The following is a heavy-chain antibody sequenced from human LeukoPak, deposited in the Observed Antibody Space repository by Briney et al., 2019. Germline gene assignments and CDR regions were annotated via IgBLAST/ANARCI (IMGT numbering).Heavy chain of an antibody. Sequence: GGSLRLSCAASGFTFSSYAMSWVRQAPGKGLEWVSAISGSGGSTYYADSVKGRFTISRDNSKNTLYLQMNGLRAEDTAVYYYTTYYYDSSGYYYKDYWGQGTLVTVSS. CDR1: GFTFSSYA. D-gene: IGHD3-22*01. CDR3: TTYYYDSSGYYYKDY. CDR2: ISGSGGST. J-gene: IGHJ4*02. V-gene: IGHV3-23*01.